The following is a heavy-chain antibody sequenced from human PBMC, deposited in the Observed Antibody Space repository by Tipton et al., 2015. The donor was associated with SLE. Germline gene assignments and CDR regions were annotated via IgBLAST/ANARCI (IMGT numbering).Heavy chain of an antibody. CDR1: GGSLSGYY. D-gene: IGHD1-7*01. CDR3: ARRDNWNYKGYFDH. V-gene: IGHV4-34*01. CDR2: INHVGRT. Sequence: TLSLTCAVYGGSLSGYYWSWIRQSPGKGLEWIDDINHVGRTNYNPSLRSRATISIDTSKNQFSLKLTSVTAADTAVYYCARRDNWNYKGYFDHWGQGTPVTVSS. J-gene: IGHJ4*02.